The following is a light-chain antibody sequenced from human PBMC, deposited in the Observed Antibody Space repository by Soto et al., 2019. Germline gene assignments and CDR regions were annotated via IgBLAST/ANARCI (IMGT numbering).Light chain of an antibody. CDR2: ESS. CDR1: SSDVGSYNL. CDR3: CSYAVSSTFVV. J-gene: IGLJ3*02. Sequence: QSALTQPASVSGSPGQSITISCTGTSSDVGSYNLVSWYQQHPGKAPKLMIYESSKRPSGVSNRFSGSKSGNTASLTIPGLQAEDESDYYCCSYAVSSTFVVFGGGTKLTVL. V-gene: IGLV2-23*03.